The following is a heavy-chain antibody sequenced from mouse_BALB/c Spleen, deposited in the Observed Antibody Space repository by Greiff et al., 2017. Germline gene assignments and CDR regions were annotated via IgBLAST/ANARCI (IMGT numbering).Heavy chain of an antibody. Sequence: DVMLVESGGGLVQPGGSLRLSCATSGFTFTDYYMSWVRQPPGKALEWLGFIRNKANGYTTEYSASVKGRFTISRDNSQSILYLQMNTLRAEDSATYYCARDADGDPYAMDYWGQGTSVTVSS. J-gene: IGHJ4*01. V-gene: IGHV7-3*02. CDR3: ARDADGDPYAMDY. D-gene: IGHD2-13*01. CDR1: GFTFTDYY. CDR2: IRNKANGYTT.